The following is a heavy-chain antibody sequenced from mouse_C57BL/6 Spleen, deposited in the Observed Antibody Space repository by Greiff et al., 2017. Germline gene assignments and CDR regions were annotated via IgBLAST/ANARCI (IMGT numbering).Heavy chain of an antibody. D-gene: IGHD2-4*01. CDR1: GYAFSSSW. Sequence: QVQLQQPGTELVKPGASVKISCKASGYAFSSSWMNWVKQRPGKGLEWIGRIYPGDGDTNYNGKFKGKATLTADKSSSTAYMQLSSLTSEDSAVYFCARSKVYYDYDVIDYWGQGTTLTVSS. V-gene: IGHV1-82*01. CDR2: IYPGDGDT. J-gene: IGHJ2*01. CDR3: ARSKVYYDYDVIDY.